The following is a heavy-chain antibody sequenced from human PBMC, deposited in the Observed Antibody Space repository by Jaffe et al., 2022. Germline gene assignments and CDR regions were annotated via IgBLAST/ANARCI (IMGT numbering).Heavy chain of an antibody. V-gene: IGHV4-34*01. D-gene: IGHD2-15*01. CDR3: ARAGYCSGGSCHDN. CDR1: GGSFSGYY. J-gene: IGHJ4*02. CDR2: INHSGST. Sequence: QVQLQQWGAGLLKPSETLSLTCAVYGGSFSGYYWSWIRQPPGKGLEWIGEINHSGSTNYNPSLKSRVTISVDTSKNQFSLKLSSVTAADTAVYYCARAGYCSGGSCHDNWGQGTLVTVSS.